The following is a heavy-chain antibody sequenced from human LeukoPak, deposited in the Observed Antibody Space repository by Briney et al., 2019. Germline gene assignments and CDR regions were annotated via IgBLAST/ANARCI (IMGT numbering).Heavy chain of an antibody. CDR2: IKQDGSEK. CDR3: AREGLIAAAGIDY. CDR1: GFTFSSYW. V-gene: IGHV3-7*01. Sequence: GGSLRLSCAASGFTFSSYWMSWVRQAPGKGLEWGANIKQDGSEKYYVDSVKGRFTISRDNAKNSLYLQMNSLRAEDTAVYYCAREGLIAAAGIDYWGRGTLVTVSS. D-gene: IGHD6-13*01. J-gene: IGHJ4*02.